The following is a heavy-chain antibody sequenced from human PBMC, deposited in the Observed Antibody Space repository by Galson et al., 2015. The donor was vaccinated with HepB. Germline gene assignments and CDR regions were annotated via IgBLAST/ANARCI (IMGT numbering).Heavy chain of an antibody. V-gene: IGHV3-48*04. CDR1: GFTFSSYS. Sequence: SLRLSCAASGFTFSSYSMNWVRQAPGKGLEWVSYISSSSSPIYYADSVKGRFTISRDNAKNSLYLQMNSLRAEDTAVYYCARGRMCSWPQCHGTFDIWSQGTMVTVSS. D-gene: IGHD6-13*01. CDR2: ISSSSSPI. J-gene: IGHJ3*02. CDR3: ARGRMCSWPQCHGTFDI.